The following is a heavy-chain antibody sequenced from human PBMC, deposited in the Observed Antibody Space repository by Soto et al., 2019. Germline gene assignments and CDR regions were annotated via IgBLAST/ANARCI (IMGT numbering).Heavy chain of an antibody. CDR3: ARVIPGAEAWFDP. V-gene: IGHV1-2*02. Sequence: ASVKVSCKTSGYTFTDYYLHWVRQAPGQGLEWMGWVNSKSGGTNYAQKFQGRVSMTRDTSLNTAYMDLNSPSSDDTAVYYCARVIPGAEAWFDPWGQGTLVTV. D-gene: IGHD2-2*01. CDR1: GYTFTDYY. CDR2: VNSKSGGT. J-gene: IGHJ5*02.